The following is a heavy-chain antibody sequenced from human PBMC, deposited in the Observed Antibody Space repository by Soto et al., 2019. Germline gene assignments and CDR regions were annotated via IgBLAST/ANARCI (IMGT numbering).Heavy chain of an antibody. V-gene: IGHV4-30-2*01. Sequence: PSETLSLTCAVSGGSISSGGYSWSWIRQPPGKGLEWIGYIYHSGSTYYNPSLKSRVTISVDRSKNQFSLKLSSVTAADTAVYYCARDSHGGIIDYWGQGTLVTVSS. CDR3: ARDSHGGIIDY. CDR1: GGSISSGGYS. D-gene: IGHD2-15*01. J-gene: IGHJ4*02. CDR2: IYHSGST.